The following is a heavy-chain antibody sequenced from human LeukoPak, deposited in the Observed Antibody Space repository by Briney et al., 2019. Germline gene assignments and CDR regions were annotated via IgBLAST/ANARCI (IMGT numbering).Heavy chain of an antibody. CDR2: INPNNGGT. J-gene: IGHJ4*02. D-gene: IGHD4-17*01. Sequence: ASVRVSCKASGYTFTDYYIHWVRQAPGQGLEWMGWINPNNGGTNYAQKFQGGVTMTRDTSISTAYMEVRRLRSDDTAVYYCARDRTHDYGDYSFYWGQGTLVSVSS. V-gene: IGHV1-2*02. CDR3: ARDRTHDYGDYSFY. CDR1: GYTFTDYY.